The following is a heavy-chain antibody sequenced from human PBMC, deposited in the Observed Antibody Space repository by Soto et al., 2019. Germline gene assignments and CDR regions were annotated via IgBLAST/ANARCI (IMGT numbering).Heavy chain of an antibody. J-gene: IGHJ4*02. CDR2: ISGSGGST. CDR1: GFTFSSYA. Sequence: GGSLRLSCAASGFTFSSYAMSWVRQAPGKGLEWGSAISGSGGSTYYADSVKGRFTISRDNAKNTLYLQMNSLRAEDTAVYYCAAYRVGATANIDYWGQGTLVTVSS. V-gene: IGHV3-23*01. CDR3: AAYRVGATANIDY. D-gene: IGHD1-26*01.